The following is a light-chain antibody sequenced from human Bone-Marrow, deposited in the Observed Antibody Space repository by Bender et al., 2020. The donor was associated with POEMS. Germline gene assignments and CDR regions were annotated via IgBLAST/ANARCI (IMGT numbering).Light chain of an antibody. CDR1: DTNIGSNYD. CDR2: GNS. V-gene: IGLV1-50*01. Sequence: QSVLTQPPSVSGARGQRVTVSCTGSDTNIGSNYDVHWYQQLPGTAPKLLIFGNSNRPSGVPDRFSASKSGTSASLAISGLQSEDEADYYCASWDDSLSAPVFGGGTKLTVL. CDR3: ASWDDSLSAPV. J-gene: IGLJ2*01.